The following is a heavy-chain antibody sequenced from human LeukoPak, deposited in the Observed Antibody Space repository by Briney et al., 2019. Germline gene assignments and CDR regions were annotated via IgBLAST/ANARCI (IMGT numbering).Heavy chain of an antibody. D-gene: IGHD6-13*01. V-gene: IGHV3-30*04. J-gene: IGHJ4*02. CDR3: ARDVAAAASNFDY. Sequence: GGSLRLSCAASGFTFSSYAMHWVRQAPGKGLEWVAVISYDGSNKYYADSVKGRFTISRDNSKNTLYLQMNSLRAEDTAVYYCARDVAAAASNFDYWGQGTLVTVSS. CDR2: ISYDGSNK. CDR1: GFTFSSYA.